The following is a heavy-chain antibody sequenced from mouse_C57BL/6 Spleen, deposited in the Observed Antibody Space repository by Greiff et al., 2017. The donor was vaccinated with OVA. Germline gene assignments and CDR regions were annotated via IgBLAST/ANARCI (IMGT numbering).Heavy chain of an antibody. J-gene: IGHJ3*01. V-gene: IGHV3-6*01. Sequence: EVKLQESGPGLVKPSQSLSLTCSVTGYSITRGYYWNWIRQFPGNKLEWMGYISYDGSNNYNPSLKNRISITRDTSKNQFFLKLNSVTTEDTATYYCARDLYDYDSWFAYWGQGTLVTVSA. CDR2: ISYDGSN. D-gene: IGHD2-4*01. CDR3: ARDLYDYDSWFAY. CDR1: GYSITRGYY.